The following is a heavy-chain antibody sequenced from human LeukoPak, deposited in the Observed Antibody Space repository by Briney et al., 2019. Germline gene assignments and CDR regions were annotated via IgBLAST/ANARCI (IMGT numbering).Heavy chain of an antibody. CDR3: ARELGYCSSPSCYAFDY. V-gene: IGHV1-2*06. CDR2: INPNSGGT. Sequence: ASVKVSCKASGYTFTGYYMHWVLQAPGQGLEWMGRINPNSGGTNYAQKFQGRVTMTRDTSISTAYMELSRLRSDDTAVYYCARELGYCSSPSCYAFDYWGQGTLVTVSS. CDR1: GYTFTGYY. J-gene: IGHJ4*02. D-gene: IGHD2-2*01.